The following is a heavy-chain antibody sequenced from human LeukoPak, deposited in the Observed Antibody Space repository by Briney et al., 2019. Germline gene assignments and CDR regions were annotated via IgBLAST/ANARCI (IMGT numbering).Heavy chain of an antibody. V-gene: IGHV3-23*01. CDR2: ISDGDGST. J-gene: IGHJ4*02. CDR1: GFTFSSYA. CDR3: AKDHSSTWFGSFNY. Sequence: GGSLRLSCAASGFTFSSYAMSWVRQPPGKGPEWVSLISDGDGSTHYADSVKGRFTISRDNSKNMLYLQMNSLRADDTAVYYCAKDHSSTWFGSFNYWGQGTLVTVSS. D-gene: IGHD6-13*01.